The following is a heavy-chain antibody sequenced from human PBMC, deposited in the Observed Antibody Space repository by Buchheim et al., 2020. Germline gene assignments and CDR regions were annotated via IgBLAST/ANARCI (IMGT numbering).Heavy chain of an antibody. J-gene: IGHJ4*02. V-gene: IGHV3-30*18. CDR1: GFTFSSYD. D-gene: IGHD4-17*01. Sequence: QVQLVESGGGVVQPGRSLRLSCAASGFTFSSYDMHWVRQAPGKGLEWVAVISYDGSNKYYADSVKGRFTISRDNSKNTLYLQMNSLRAEDTAVYYCAKDPGNGDQDYWGQGTL. CDR2: ISYDGSNK. CDR3: AKDPGNGDQDY.